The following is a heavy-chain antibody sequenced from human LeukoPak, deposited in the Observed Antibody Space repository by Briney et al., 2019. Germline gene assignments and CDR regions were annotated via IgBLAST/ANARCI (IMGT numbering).Heavy chain of an antibody. J-gene: IGHJ4*02. D-gene: IGHD5-12*01. V-gene: IGHV4-31*03. Sequence: TLSLTCTVSGGSISSGGYYWSWIRQHPGKGLEWIGYIYYSGSTYYNPSLKSRVTISVDTSKNQFSLKLSSVTAADTAVYYCASGKYSGYDFVGSLDYWGQGTLVTVSS. CDR2: IYYSGST. CDR1: GGSISSGGYY. CDR3: ASGKYSGYDFVGSLDY.